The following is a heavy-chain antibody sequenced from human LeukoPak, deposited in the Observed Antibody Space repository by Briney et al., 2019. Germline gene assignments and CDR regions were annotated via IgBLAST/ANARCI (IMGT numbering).Heavy chain of an antibody. CDR1: GFTFSTYE. Sequence: GGSLRLSCAVSGFTFSTYEMNCVRQAPGKGLECVSYISSSGSTIFDSDSVKGRFTISRDNAKHSLYLQMNSLRAEDTAVYYCARRAPTVTPYPFDYWGQGTLVTVSS. V-gene: IGHV3-48*03. CDR2: ISSSGSTI. J-gene: IGHJ4*02. CDR3: ARRAPTVTPYPFDY. D-gene: IGHD4-17*01.